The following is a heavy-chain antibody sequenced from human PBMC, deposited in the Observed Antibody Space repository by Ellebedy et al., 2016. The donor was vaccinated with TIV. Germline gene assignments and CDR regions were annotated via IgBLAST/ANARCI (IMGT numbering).Heavy chain of an antibody. CDR3: ATERSESYYNY. J-gene: IGHJ4*02. Sequence: PGGSLRLSCEASGIIFSSYWMHWVRHVPGKGLLWVSRINSDGSSTTYADSVKGRFIISRDNAKNTVYLQMNSLRLEDTAVYYCATERSESYYNYWGQGTLVTVSS. D-gene: IGHD1-26*01. CDR2: INSDGSST. CDR1: GIIFSSYW. V-gene: IGHV3-74*03.